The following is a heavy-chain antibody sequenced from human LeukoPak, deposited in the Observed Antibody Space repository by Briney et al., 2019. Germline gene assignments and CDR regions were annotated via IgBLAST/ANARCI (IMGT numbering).Heavy chain of an antibody. CDR1: GFTFSTYS. J-gene: IGHJ5*02. CDR3: AGPDYDFWT. D-gene: IGHD3-3*01. Sequence: GGSLRLSCAASGFTFSTYSMNWVRQAPGKGLDWVSYISSSSTTIYYADSVKGRFTISRDNAKNSLYLQMNSLRAEDTAVYYCAGPDYDFWTWGQGTLVTVSS. V-gene: IGHV3-48*04. CDR2: ISSSSTTI.